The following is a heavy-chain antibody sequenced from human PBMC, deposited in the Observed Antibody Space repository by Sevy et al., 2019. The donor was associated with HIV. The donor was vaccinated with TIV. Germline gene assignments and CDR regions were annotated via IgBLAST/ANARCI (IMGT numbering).Heavy chain of an antibody. V-gene: IGHV4-4*07. CDR3: ARGATALDY. Sequence: SETLSLTCNVSGDSFSSYYWNWIRQPAGKGLECIGRIYASGSTNYNPSLKSRVTMSVDRSKNQFSLKLSSVAAADTAVYYCARGATALDYWGQGTLVTVSS. CDR1: GDSFSSYY. D-gene: IGHD2-2*03. CDR2: IYASGST. J-gene: IGHJ4*02.